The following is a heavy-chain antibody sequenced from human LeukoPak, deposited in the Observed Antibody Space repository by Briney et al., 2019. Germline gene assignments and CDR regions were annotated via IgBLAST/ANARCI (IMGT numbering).Heavy chain of an antibody. V-gene: IGHV3-74*01. CDR2: INYDGSST. CDR3: AKDPRIAAAVPYYFDY. CDR1: GFTFSNYW. D-gene: IGHD6-13*01. Sequence: GGSLRLSCAASGFTFSNYWMHWVRQAPGKGLMWVSRINYDGSSTSYADSVKGRFTISRDNSKNTLYLQMNSLIAEDTAVYYCAKDPRIAAAVPYYFDYWGQGTLVTVSS. J-gene: IGHJ4*02.